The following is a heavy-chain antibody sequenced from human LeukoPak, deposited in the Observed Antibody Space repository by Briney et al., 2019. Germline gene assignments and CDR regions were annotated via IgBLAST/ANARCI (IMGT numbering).Heavy chain of an antibody. CDR3: ARPLRQDYYYYGMDV. V-gene: IGHV1-69*04. Sequence: SVKVSCKASGGTFSSYAISWVRQAPGQGLEWMGRIIPILGIANYAQKFQGRVTITADKSTSTAYMELSSLRSEDTAVYYCARPLRQDYYYYGMDVWGQGTTVTVSS. J-gene: IGHJ6*02. CDR2: IIPILGIA. CDR1: GGTFSSYA.